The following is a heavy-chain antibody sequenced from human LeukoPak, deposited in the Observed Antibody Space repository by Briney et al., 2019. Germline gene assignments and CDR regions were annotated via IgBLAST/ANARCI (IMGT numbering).Heavy chain of an antibody. CDR2: IRYDGSNK. CDR1: GFTFSSYG. CDR3: AKDQKGTRGITMVRGAQVGPYYMDV. V-gene: IGHV3-30*02. D-gene: IGHD3-10*01. Sequence: PGGSLRLSCAASGFTFSSYGMHWVRQAPGKGLEWVAFIRYDGSNKYYADSVKGRFTISRDKSKNTLYLQMNSLRAEDTAVYYCAKDQKGTRGITMVRGAQVGPYYMDVWGKGTTVTISS. J-gene: IGHJ6*03.